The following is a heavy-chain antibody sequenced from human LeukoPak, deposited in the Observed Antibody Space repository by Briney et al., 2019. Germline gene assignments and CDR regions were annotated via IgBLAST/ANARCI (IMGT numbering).Heavy chain of an antibody. CDR1: GGSISSSSYY. Sequence: SETLSLTCTVSGGSISSSSYYWGWIRQPPGKGLEWIGSIYYSGSTYYNPSLKSRVTISVDTSKNQFSLKLSSVTAADTAVYYCARTVTNDYGGNSFDYWGQGTLVTVSS. CDR2: IYYSGST. V-gene: IGHV4-39*07. D-gene: IGHD4-23*01. J-gene: IGHJ4*02. CDR3: ARTVTNDYGGNSFDY.